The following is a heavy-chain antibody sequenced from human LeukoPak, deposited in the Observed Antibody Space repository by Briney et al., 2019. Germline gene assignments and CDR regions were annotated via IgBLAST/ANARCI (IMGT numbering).Heavy chain of an antibody. D-gene: IGHD3-16*01. J-gene: IGHJ5*02. CDR1: GFTFSNYA. CDR3: AKALGDGNFLYNWFDP. CDR2: VSGSGGTT. Sequence: GGSLRLSCAASGFTFSNYAMTWVRQGPAKGLEWVSAVSGSGGTTYYADSVKGRFTISRDNSKNTLYLQLSSLRVDDTAVYFCAKALGDGNFLYNWFDPWGQGTLVTVSS. V-gene: IGHV3-23*01.